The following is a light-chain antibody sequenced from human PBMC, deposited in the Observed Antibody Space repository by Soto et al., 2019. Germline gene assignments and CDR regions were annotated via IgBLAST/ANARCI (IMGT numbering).Light chain of an antibody. Sequence: QSVLTQPASVSGSSGQSITISCSGTSNDVGRYNLVSWYQQHPGKVPKLIIYEVATRPSGISSRFSASKSGNTASLTISGLQPEDDADYNCSSYAGTAEVFGSGTKLTVL. V-gene: IGLV2-23*02. CDR1: SNDVGRYNL. CDR3: SSYAGTAEV. CDR2: EVA. J-gene: IGLJ1*01.